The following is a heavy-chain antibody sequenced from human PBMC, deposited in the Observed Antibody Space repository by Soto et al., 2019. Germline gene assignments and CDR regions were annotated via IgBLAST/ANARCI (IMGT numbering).Heavy chain of an antibody. J-gene: IGHJ5*02. D-gene: IGHD3-16*02. CDR1: GGSFSGYY. Sequence: SETLSLTCAVYGGSFSGYYWSWIRQPPGKGLEWIGEINHSGSTNYNPSPKSRVTISVDTSKNQFSLKLSSVTAADTAVYYCARGQTMIPYDYVWGSYRYIAPSGFDPWGQGTLVTVSS. V-gene: IGHV4-34*01. CDR2: INHSGST. CDR3: ARGQTMIPYDYVWGSYRYIAPSGFDP.